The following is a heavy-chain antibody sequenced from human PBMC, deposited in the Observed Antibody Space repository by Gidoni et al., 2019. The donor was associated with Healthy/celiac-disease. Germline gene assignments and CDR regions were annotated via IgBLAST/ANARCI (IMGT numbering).Heavy chain of an antibody. CDR1: GFTFSSYW. D-gene: IGHD2-8*01. CDR3: ARRLVLMVYATSFDY. V-gene: IGHV3-7*01. Sequence: EVQLVESGGGLVQPGGSLRLPCAASGFTFSSYWMSWVRQAPGKGLEWVANIKQDGSEKYYVDSLKGRFTISRDNAKNSLYLQMNSLRAEDTAVYYCARRLVLMVYATSFDYWGQGTLVTVSS. J-gene: IGHJ4*02. CDR2: IKQDGSEK.